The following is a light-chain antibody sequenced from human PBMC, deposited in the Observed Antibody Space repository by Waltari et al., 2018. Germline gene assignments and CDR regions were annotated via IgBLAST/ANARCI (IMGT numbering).Light chain of an antibody. V-gene: IGKV1-5*03. Sequence: IRMTQSPSTLSASAGDRVIISCRASQSISKWLAWYQQKPGKAPKLLIYEASTLQSGVPSRFSGTGSGTDFTLTISSLQPDDFATYYCQQYNSYSLLTFGGGTKVEIK. CDR2: EAS. CDR3: QQYNSYSLLT. J-gene: IGKJ4*01. CDR1: QSISKW.